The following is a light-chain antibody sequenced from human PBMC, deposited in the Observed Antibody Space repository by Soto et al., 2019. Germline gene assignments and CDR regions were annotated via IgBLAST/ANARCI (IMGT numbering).Light chain of an antibody. CDR1: QSLLHSNGDNY. V-gene: IGKV2-28*01. CDR3: MQGLKSPLT. Sequence: DIAGHPSPLSLPVTPGEPASISCRSSQSLLHSNGDNYLDWYLQTPGQSPQLLIYLGSSRSSGVPDRFSGSGSGTDFTLTISRVEAEDVATYYCMQGLKSPLTFGQGTRLEI. J-gene: IGKJ5*01. CDR2: LGS.